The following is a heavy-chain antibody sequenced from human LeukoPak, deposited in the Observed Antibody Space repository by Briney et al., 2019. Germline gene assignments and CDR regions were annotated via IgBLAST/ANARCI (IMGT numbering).Heavy chain of an antibody. CDR2: INPNSGGT. CDR1: GYTFTGYY. Sequence: ASVKVPCKASGYTFTGYYMHWVRQAPGQGLEWMGWINPNSGGTNYAQKFQGRVTMTRDTSISTAYMELSRLRSDDTAVYYCARPIHLGYCSSTSCLDAFDIWGQGTMVTVSS. D-gene: IGHD2-2*01. V-gene: IGHV1-2*02. CDR3: ARPIHLGYCSSTSCLDAFDI. J-gene: IGHJ3*02.